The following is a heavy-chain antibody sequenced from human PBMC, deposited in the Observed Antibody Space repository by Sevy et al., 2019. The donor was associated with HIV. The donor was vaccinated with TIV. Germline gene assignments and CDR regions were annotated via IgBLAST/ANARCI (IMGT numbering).Heavy chain of an antibody. CDR1: GYTFTTYA. D-gene: IGHD6-13*01. J-gene: IGHJ4*02. CDR3: ARTSPSAGGLYYFDY. Sequence: ASGKVSCTASGYTFTTYAINWVRQAPGQGLEWVGWISAYTGNTDYAQSFQDRVAMTMDTSTNTVNMELRSLRSDDTAVYYCARTSPSAGGLYYFDYWGQGTLVTVSS. V-gene: IGHV1-18*01. CDR2: ISAYTGNT.